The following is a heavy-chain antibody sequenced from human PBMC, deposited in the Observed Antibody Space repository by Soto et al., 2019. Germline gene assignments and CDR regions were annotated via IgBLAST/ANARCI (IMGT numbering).Heavy chain of an antibody. J-gene: IGHJ4*02. Sequence: PSETLSLTCTVSGGSISKYYWSWIRQSPGKGLEWIGYIYYSGSTKYNPSLKSRVAVSVDTSKNQFSLRLSSVTAADTAVYYCANRYYDGSGYLHDYWGQGILVTVSS. D-gene: IGHD3-22*01. CDR2: IYYSGST. CDR1: GGSISKYY. V-gene: IGHV4-59*01. CDR3: ANRYYDGSGYLHDY.